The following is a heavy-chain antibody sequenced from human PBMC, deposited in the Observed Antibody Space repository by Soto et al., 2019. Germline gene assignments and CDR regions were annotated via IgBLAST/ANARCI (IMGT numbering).Heavy chain of an antibody. CDR2: IIPILGIA. CDR1: GGTFSSYT. V-gene: IGHV1-69*02. J-gene: IGHJ4*02. D-gene: IGHD2-15*01. CDR3: AGGRKGCSGGSCYGGLGY. Sequence: QVQLVQSGAEVKKPGSSVKVSCKASGGTFSSYTISWVRQAPGQGLEWMGGIIPILGIANYAQKFQGRVTITADKTTSTGYMELSRLRSEDTAGYYCAGGRKGCSGGSCYGGLGYWGQGSLVTVSS.